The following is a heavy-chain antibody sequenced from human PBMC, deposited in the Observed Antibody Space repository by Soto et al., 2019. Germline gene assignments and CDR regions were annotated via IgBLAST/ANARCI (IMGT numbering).Heavy chain of an antibody. V-gene: IGHV1-24*01. CDR3: VQRYCSSTSCYALDAFDI. CDR2: FDPEDGET. CDR1: GYTLTELS. J-gene: IGHJ3*02. D-gene: IGHD2-2*01. Sequence: ASVKVSCKVSGYTLTELSMHWVRQAPGKGLEWMGGFDPEDGETIYAQKFQGRVTMTEDTSTDTAYMELRSLRSDDTAVYYCVQRYCSSTSCYALDAFDIWGQGTMVTVSS.